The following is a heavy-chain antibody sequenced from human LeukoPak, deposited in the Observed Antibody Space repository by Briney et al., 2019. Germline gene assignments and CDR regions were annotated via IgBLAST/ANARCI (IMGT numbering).Heavy chain of an antibody. Sequence: GASVELSRKASGYTFTSYGISWVRQAPRHGLEWMGWMSAYNGNTSYSHKLQGRVTITTDTSTSTAYMELRSLRSDDTAVYYWARHPKIATISDVLFFDYWGQGTLVSVSS. D-gene: IGHD5-24*01. V-gene: IGHV1-18*01. J-gene: IGHJ4*02. CDR1: GYTFTSYG. CDR2: MSAYNGNT. CDR3: ARHPKIATISDVLFFDY.